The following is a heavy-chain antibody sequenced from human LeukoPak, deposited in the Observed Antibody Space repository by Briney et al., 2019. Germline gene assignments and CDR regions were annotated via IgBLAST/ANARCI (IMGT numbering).Heavy chain of an antibody. CDR1: GFTFSNYW. J-gene: IGHJ4*02. V-gene: IGHV3-7*03. Sequence: GGSLRLSCAASGFTFSNYWMTWVRQTPGKGLEWVANMNQDGSRKYYVDPVRGRFSISRDNTKNSMELQMDNLRTEDTAVYYCARGDFDYWGQGVLVTVSS. CDR3: ARGDFDY. CDR2: MNQDGSRK.